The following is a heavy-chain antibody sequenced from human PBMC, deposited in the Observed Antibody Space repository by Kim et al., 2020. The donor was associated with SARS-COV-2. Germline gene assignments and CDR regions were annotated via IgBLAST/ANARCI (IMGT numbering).Heavy chain of an antibody. V-gene: IGHV3-74*01. CDR2: INSDGSST. Sequence: GGSLRLSCAASGFTFSSYWMHWVRQAPGKGLVWVSRINSDGSSTSYADSVKGRFTISRDNAKNTLYLQMNSLRAEDTAVYYCAREIRVTTGGGAFDIWGQGTMVTVSS. D-gene: IGHD4-17*01. J-gene: IGHJ3*02. CDR1: GFTFSSYW. CDR3: AREIRVTTGGGAFDI.